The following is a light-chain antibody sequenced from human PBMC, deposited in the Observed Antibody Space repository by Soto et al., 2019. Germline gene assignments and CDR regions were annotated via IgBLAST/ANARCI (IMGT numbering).Light chain of an antibody. Sequence: EIVMTQSPATLSMSPGERVTLSCRASQSVSSSLAWNQQKPGQAPRLLIYGASTRATGVPERFSGSGSGTEFTLTISSLQSEDFAIYYCQQYNKWPWTFGQGTKVEIK. CDR2: GAS. CDR3: QQYNKWPWT. J-gene: IGKJ1*01. CDR1: QSVSSS. V-gene: IGKV3-15*01.